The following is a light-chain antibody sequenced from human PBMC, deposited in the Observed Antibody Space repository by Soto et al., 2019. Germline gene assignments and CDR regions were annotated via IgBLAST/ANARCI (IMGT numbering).Light chain of an antibody. J-gene: IGKJ5*01. V-gene: IGKV3-15*01. CDR1: QSVGSN. CDR3: QQYYNWPT. Sequence: EIVMTQSPATLSVSPGERATLSCRASQSVGSNLAWYHQKPGQAPSLLIYGASTRATGIPARFSGSGSGTEFTLTISSLQSEDFAVYYCQQYYNWPTFGQGTRLEIK. CDR2: GAS.